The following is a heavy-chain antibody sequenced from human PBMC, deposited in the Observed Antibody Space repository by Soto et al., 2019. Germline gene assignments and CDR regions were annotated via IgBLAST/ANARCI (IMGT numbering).Heavy chain of an antibody. Sequence: QVQLVQSGAEVKKPGASVKVSCKASGYTFTSYGISWVRQAPGQGLEWMGWISAYNGNTNYAQKHQGRVTMTTDTSTSTAYMELRSLRSDDTAVYYCARPNKLGYCSSTSCPYYYYYMDVWGKGTTVTVSS. CDR3: ARPNKLGYCSSTSCPYYYYYMDV. J-gene: IGHJ6*03. D-gene: IGHD2-2*01. CDR2: ISAYNGNT. V-gene: IGHV1-18*01. CDR1: GYTFTSYG.